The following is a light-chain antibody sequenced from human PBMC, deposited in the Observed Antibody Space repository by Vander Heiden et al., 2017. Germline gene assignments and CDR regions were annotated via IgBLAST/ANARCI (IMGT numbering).Light chain of an antibody. Sequence: SYELTQPPSVSVSPGQTARITCSGDALPNQYAYWYQQKPGQAPVLVIYKDSERPSGIPDRFSGSSSGTTVTLTISGVQAEDEAEYYCQSADSRGSWVFGGGTKLTVL. V-gene: IGLV3-25*03. J-gene: IGLJ3*02. CDR1: ALPNQY. CDR3: QSADSRGSWV. CDR2: KDS.